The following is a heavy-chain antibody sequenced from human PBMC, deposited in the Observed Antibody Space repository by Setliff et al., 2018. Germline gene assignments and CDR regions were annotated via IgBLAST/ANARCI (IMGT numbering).Heavy chain of an antibody. CDR1: GYTLTTYF. CDR3: ARASRFGTTVYRGYYYMDV. V-gene: IGHV7-4-1*02. Sequence: ASVKVSCKASGYTLTTYFMNWVRQAPGQGLEWMGWINTNTGNPSYAQGFTGRFVFSLDTSVSTAYLQISSLKAEDTAVYYCARASRFGTTVYRGYYYMDVWGKGTTVTVSS. CDR2: INTNTGNP. D-gene: IGHD4-4*01. J-gene: IGHJ6*03.